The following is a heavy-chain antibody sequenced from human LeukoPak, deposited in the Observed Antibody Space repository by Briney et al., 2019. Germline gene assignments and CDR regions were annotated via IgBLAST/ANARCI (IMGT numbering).Heavy chain of an antibody. V-gene: IGHV3-23*01. CDR3: AKGGVSIVVVPAANRFDP. Sequence: GGSLRLSCAASGFTFSSYAMSWVRQGPGKGLEWVSAISGSGGSTYYADSVKGRFTISRDNSKNTLYLQMNSLRAEDTAAYYCAKGGVSIVVVPAANRFDPWGQGTLVTVSS. D-gene: IGHD2-2*01. CDR2: ISGSGGST. J-gene: IGHJ5*02. CDR1: GFTFSSYA.